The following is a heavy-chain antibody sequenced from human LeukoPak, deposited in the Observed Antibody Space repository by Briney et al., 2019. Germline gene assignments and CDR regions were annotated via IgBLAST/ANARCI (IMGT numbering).Heavy chain of an antibody. CDR3: ARDWEYSSSWYPPFDY. CDR1: GFTFSSYW. V-gene: IGHV3-7*01. J-gene: IGHJ4*02. Sequence: GGSLRLSCAASGFTFSSYWMSWVRQAPGKGLEWVANIKQDGSEKYYVDSVKGRFTNSRDNAKNSLYLQMNSLRAEDTAVYYCARDWEYSSSWYPPFDYWGQGTLVTVSS. CDR2: IKQDGSEK. D-gene: IGHD6-13*01.